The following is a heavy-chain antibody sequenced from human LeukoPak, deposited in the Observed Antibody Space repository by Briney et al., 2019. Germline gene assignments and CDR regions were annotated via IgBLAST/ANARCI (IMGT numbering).Heavy chain of an antibody. Sequence: SETLSLTCAVSADSFSSHYWTWIRHSPGTGLGWIGYISHIGRNNYNPSLKSRVTISIDTSKNQFSLKLRSVTAADTAVYYCARDLVTVTKGFDIWGQGTMVSVSS. CDR3: ARDLVTVTKGFDI. V-gene: IGHV4-59*11. CDR2: ISHIGRN. J-gene: IGHJ3*02. CDR1: ADSFSSHY. D-gene: IGHD4-17*01.